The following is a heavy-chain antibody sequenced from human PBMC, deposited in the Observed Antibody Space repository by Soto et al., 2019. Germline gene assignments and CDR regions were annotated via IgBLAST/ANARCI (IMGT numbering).Heavy chain of an antibody. D-gene: IGHD3-3*01. J-gene: IGHJ4*02. V-gene: IGHV4-30-2*01. CDR3: ARGGKDYDFWSGYYPFDY. Sequence: QLQLQESGSGLVKPSQTLSLTCAVSGGSISSGGYSWSWIRQPPGKGLEWIGYIYHSGSTYCNPSLKSRVTISVDRSKNQFSLKLSSVTAADTAVYYCARGGKDYDFWSGYYPFDYWGQGTLVTVSS. CDR1: GGSISSGGYS. CDR2: IYHSGST.